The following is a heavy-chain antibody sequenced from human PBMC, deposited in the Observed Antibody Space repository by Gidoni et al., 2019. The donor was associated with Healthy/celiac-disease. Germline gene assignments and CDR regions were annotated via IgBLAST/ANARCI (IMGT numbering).Heavy chain of an antibody. CDR3: ARLDSSSPDYDAFDI. CDR2: IYYSGST. CDR1: GGPISSYY. J-gene: IGHJ3*02. D-gene: IGHD6-13*01. V-gene: IGHV4-59*01. Sequence: QVQLQESGPGLVKPSETLSLTCTVSGGPISSYYWSWIRQPPGKGLEWIGYIYYSGSTNYNPSLKSRVTISVDTSKNQLSLKLSCVTAADTAVYYCARLDSSSPDYDAFDIWGQGTMVTVSS.